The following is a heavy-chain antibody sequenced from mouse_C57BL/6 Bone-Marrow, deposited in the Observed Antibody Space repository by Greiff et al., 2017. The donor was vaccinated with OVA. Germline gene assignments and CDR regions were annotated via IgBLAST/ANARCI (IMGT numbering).Heavy chain of an antibody. V-gene: IGHV14-3*01. J-gene: IGHJ2*01. CDR1: GFNIKNTY. Sequence: VQLQQSVAELVRPGASVKLSCTASGFNIKNTYMDWVKQRPEQGLEWIGRIDPANGNTKYAPKFQGKATITADTSSNTAYLQLSSLTSEDTAIYYCAWGFDYWGQGTTLTVSA. CDR2: IDPANGNT. CDR3: AWGFDY. D-gene: IGHD4-1*01.